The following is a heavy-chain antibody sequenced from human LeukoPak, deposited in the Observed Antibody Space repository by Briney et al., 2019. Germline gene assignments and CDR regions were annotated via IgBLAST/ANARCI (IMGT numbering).Heavy chain of an antibody. CDR1: GYTFTSYG. Sequence: ASVKVSCKASGYTFTSYGINWVRQALGQGLEWMGWISAYNGNTNYAQNLQGRVTMTTDTSTSTAYMELRSLRSDDTAVYYCARVHRYNPCYFDYWGQGTLVTVSS. CDR2: ISAYNGNT. J-gene: IGHJ4*02. CDR3: ARVHRYNPCYFDY. D-gene: IGHD5-24*01. V-gene: IGHV1-18*01.